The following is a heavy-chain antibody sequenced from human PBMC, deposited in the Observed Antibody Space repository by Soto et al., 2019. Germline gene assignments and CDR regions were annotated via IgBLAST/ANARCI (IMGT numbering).Heavy chain of an antibody. J-gene: IGHJ4*02. V-gene: IGHV4-39*01. Sequence: PSETLSLTCNVSGGSISGSSYYWSWIRQPPGKGLERIGMIYYIGSTYYNPSLKSRFIMSVDTSKSQFSLKLISVTAADTAVYYCARQVSGASIDYWGRGTLVTVSS. D-gene: IGHD3-16*01. CDR2: IYYIGST. CDR1: GGSISGSSYY. CDR3: ARQVSGASIDY.